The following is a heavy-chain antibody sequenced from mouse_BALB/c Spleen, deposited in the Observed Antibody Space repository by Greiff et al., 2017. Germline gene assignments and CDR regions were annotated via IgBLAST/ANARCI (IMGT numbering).Heavy chain of an antibody. CDR3: ARGIYYDYDEFDY. CDR1: GYTFTSYT. D-gene: IGHD2-4*01. J-gene: IGHJ2*01. V-gene: IGHV1-4*01. CDR2: INPSSGYT. Sequence: VQLHQSGAELARPGASVKMSCKASGYTFTSYTMHWVKQRPGQGLEWIGYINPSSGYTNYNQKFKDKATLTADKSSSTAYMQLSSLTSEDSAVYYCARGIYYDYDEFDYWGQGTTLTVSS.